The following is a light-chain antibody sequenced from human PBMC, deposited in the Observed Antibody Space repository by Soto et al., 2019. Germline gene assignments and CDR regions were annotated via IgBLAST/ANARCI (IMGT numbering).Light chain of an antibody. CDR1: SSDVGGYNY. CDR3: SSYTSSSPPV. Sequence: QSELTRAAYVSGSPGPSITITCTGTSSDVGGYNYVSWYQQHPGKAPKLMIYDVSSRPSGVSDRFSGSKSGNTASLTISGLQAEDEADYYCSSYTSSSPPVFGTGTKVTVL. J-gene: IGLJ1*01. CDR2: DVS. V-gene: IGLV2-14*01.